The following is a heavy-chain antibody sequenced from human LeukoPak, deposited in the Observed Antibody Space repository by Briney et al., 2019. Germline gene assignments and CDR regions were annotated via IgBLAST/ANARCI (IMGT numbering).Heavy chain of an antibody. V-gene: IGHV4-39*07. CDR2: IYYSGST. CDR3: ARRYYYYNYYMDV. Sequence: SETLSLTCTVSGGSISSSSYYWGWIRQPPGKGLEWIGSIYYSGSTNYNPSLKSRVTISVDASKNQFSLKLTSVTAADTAVYYCARRYYYYNYYMDVWGKGTTVTISS. J-gene: IGHJ6*03. CDR1: GGSISSSSYY.